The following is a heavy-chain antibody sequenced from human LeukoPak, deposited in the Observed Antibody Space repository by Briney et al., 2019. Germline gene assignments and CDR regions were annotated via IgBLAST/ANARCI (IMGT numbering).Heavy chain of an antibody. J-gene: IGHJ6*02. CDR2: ISSSSSYV. V-gene: IGHV3-21*01. CDR3: ARDDYDFWSGYYRGYYYGMDV. Sequence: GGSLRLSCAASGFTFSSYSMNWVRQAPGKGLEWVSSISSSSSYVFYADSVKGRFTISRDNAKNSLYLQMNSLRAEDTAVYYCARDDYDFWSGYYRGYYYGMDVWGQGTTVTVSS. CDR1: GFTFSSYS. D-gene: IGHD3-3*01.